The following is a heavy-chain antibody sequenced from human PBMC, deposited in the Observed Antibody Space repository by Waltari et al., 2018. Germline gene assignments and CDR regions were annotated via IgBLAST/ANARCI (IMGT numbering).Heavy chain of an antibody. Sequence: QVQLQESGPGLVKPSETLSLTCTVSGVPFSSTSYYWGWIRQPPGKGLEWIGYVFYNGDTYYNPSLKSRVTISIDTSKNQFSLKLTSVTAADTAVYHCARRMVTTGYFDYWGQGTLVTVSS. CDR1: GVPFSSTSYY. V-gene: IGHV4-39*01. CDR3: ARRMVTTGYFDY. D-gene: IGHD4-4*01. J-gene: IGHJ4*02. CDR2: VFYNGDT.